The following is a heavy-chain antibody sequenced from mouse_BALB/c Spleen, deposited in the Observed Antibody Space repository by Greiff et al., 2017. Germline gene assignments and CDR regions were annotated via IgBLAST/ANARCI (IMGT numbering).Heavy chain of an antibody. CDR2: IWAGGST. D-gene: IGHD1-2*01. J-gene: IGHJ4*01. V-gene: IGHV2-9*02. CDR3: ARDQGDYYGYDAMDY. Sequence: VKLMESGPGLVAPSQSLSITCTVSGFSLTSYGVHWVRQPPGKGLEWLGVIWAGGSTNYNSALMSRLSISKDNSKSQVFLKMNSLQTDDTAMYYCARDQGDYYGYDAMDYWGQGTSVTVSS. CDR1: GFSLTSYG.